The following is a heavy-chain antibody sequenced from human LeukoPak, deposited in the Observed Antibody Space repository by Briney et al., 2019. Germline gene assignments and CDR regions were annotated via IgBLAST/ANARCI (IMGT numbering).Heavy chain of an antibody. CDR2: IYSGGTI. V-gene: IGHV3-66*01. CDR3: AREYSSSSAMDV. D-gene: IGHD6-13*01. J-gene: IGHJ6*02. CDR1: GFTVSSNN. Sequence: PGGSLRLSCAASGFTVSSNNMRWVRQAPGKGLEWVSVIYSGGTINYADSVKGRFTISRDNSKNTLYLQMNSLRAEDTAVYYCAREYSSSSAMDVWGQGTTVTVSS.